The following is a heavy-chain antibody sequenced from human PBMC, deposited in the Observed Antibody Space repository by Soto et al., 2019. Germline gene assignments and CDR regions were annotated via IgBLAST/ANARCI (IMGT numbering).Heavy chain of an antibody. Sequence: EVQLVESGGGLVQPGGSLRLSCVASGFTFSSYSMKWVRQAPGKGLEWLSYITRSSSPIYYAESVKGRFTVSRDNAKNTLYVQMSSLRDEDTAVYYCARLYTSGWYIDYWGQGALVTVSS. CDR1: GFTFSSYS. D-gene: IGHD6-19*01. J-gene: IGHJ4*02. CDR2: ITRSSSPI. V-gene: IGHV3-48*02. CDR3: ARLYTSGWYIDY.